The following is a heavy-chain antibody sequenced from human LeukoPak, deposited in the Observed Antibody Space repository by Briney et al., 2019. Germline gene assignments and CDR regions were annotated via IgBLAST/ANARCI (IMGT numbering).Heavy chain of an antibody. D-gene: IGHD4-11*01. CDR3: ARGGTYSTPSDY. CDR2: IYHSGST. CDR1: GGSSSVYF. V-gene: IGHV4-34*01. Sequence: SETLSLTCAVHGGSSSVYFCSWIRQPPGKGLEWIGYIYHSGSTYYNPSLKSRVTISVDRSKNQFSLKLSSATAADTAVYYCARGGTYSTPSDYWGQGTLVTVSS. J-gene: IGHJ4*02.